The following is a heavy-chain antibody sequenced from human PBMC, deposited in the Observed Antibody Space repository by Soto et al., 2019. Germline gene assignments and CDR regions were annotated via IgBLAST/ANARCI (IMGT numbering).Heavy chain of an antibody. CDR1: GDSINNSHW. J-gene: IGHJ5*02. CDR3: AREVNSSPARGPIGFDP. Sequence: QVQLQESGPGLVQPSGTLSLTCAVSGDSINNSHWWSWVRQPPGKGLEWIGETYHSGTTNYKPSLNTRLTISIDKSKNQFSLKMHSVTAADTAVYYCAREVNSSPARGPIGFDPWGQGTLVTVSS. V-gene: IGHV4-4*02. CDR2: TYHSGTT. D-gene: IGHD6-13*01.